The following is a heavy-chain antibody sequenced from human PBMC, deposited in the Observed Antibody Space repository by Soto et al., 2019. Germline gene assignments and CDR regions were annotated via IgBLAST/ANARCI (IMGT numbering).Heavy chain of an antibody. Sequence: TLSLTCTVSGGSISSSSYYWGWIRQPPGKGLEWIGSIYYSGSTYYNPSLKSRVTISVDTSKNQFSLKLSSVTAADTAVYYCAGLTTDFWSGLDYWGQGTLVTVSS. D-gene: IGHD3-3*01. CDR3: AGLTTDFWSGLDY. CDR2: IYYSGST. CDR1: GGSISSSSYY. J-gene: IGHJ4*02. V-gene: IGHV4-39*01.